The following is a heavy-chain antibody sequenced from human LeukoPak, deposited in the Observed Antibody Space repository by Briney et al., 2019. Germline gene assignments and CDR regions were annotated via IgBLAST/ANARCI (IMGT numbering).Heavy chain of an antibody. J-gene: IGHJ3*02. CDR1: GGSISSGSYY. CDR3: ARGATYYDFWSGPGAFDI. Sequence: SETLSLTCTVSGGSISSGSYYWSWIRQPAGKGLEWIGRIYTSGSTNYNPSLKSQVTISVDTSKNQFSLKLSSVTAADTAVYYCARGATYYDFWSGPGAFDIWGQGTMVTVSS. V-gene: IGHV4-61*02. CDR2: IYTSGST. D-gene: IGHD3-3*01.